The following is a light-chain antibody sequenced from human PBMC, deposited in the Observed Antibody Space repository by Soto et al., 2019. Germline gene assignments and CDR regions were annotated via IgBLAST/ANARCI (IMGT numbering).Light chain of an antibody. CDR1: SSDVGGYNY. V-gene: IGLV2-11*01. Sequence: QSALTQPRSVSGSPGQSGTISCTGTSSDVGGYNYVSWYQQHPGKAPKLMIYDVSKRPSGVPDRFSGSKSGNTASLTISGLQAEDEADYYCCSYAGSYTFVVFGGGTKVTVL. J-gene: IGLJ2*01. CDR3: CSYAGSYTFVV. CDR2: DVS.